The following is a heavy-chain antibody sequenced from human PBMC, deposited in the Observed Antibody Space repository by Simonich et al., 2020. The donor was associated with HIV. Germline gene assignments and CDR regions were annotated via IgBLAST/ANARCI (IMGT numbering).Heavy chain of an antibody. CDR2: INTNTGHP. CDR1: GYTFTSYA. J-gene: IGHJ5*02. V-gene: IGHV7-4-1*02. CDR3: ARVAGTRPGTNWFDP. Sequence: QVQLVQSGSELKKPGASVKVSCKASGYTFTSYAMNWVRQAPGQGLEWMGWINTNTGHPTYVQGLKGRFVFSLDTSVSSAYLQISSLKAEETAVYYCARVAGTRPGTNWFDPWGQGTLVTVSS. D-gene: IGHD1-7*01.